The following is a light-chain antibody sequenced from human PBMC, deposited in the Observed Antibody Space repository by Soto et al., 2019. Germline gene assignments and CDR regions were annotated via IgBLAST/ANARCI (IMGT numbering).Light chain of an antibody. V-gene: IGLV2-8*01. CDR3: TSYAVSNTVL. CDR2: AVN. CDR1: SSDVGGYNY. J-gene: IGLJ2*01. Sequence: QSVLTQPPSASGSSGQSVTISCTGTSSDVGGYNYVSWYQQHPGKAPKLLIYAVNERPSGVPDRFSGSKSGNTASLTVSGLQAEDEADYYCTSYAVSNTVLFGGGTKLTVL.